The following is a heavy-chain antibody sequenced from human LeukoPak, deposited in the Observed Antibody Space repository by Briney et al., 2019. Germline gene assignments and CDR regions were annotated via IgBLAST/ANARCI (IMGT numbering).Heavy chain of an antibody. J-gene: IGHJ5*02. V-gene: IGHV4-30-4*07. CDR1: GVAISRGGYA. Sequence: SETLSLTCAVSGVAISRGGYAWNWIRQPPGKGLEWIAYIYHSGTTYYNPSLKSRGTISVDTSKNQFSLKLSSVTAADTAVYYCVRGRYSSGWFKDKNWFDPWGQGIPVTVSS. CDR2: IYHSGTT. D-gene: IGHD6-19*01. CDR3: VRGRYSSGWFKDKNWFDP.